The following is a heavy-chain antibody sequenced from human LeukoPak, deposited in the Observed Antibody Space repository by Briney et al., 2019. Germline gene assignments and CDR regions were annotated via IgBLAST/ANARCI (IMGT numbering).Heavy chain of an antibody. CDR2: IREDGTEK. J-gene: IGHJ4*02. CDR3: ARHVGISF. Sequence: GGSLRLSCAASGFTFSNAWMTWVRQAPGKGLEWVANIREDGTEKNYVDSVKGRFTVSRDNAKNSLFLQMSNLRDDDTAIYYCARHVGISFWGQGTLVTVSS. CDR1: GFTFSNAW. D-gene: IGHD7-27*01. V-gene: IGHV3-7*01.